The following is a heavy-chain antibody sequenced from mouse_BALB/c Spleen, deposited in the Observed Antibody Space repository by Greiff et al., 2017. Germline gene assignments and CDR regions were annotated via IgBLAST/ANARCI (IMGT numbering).Heavy chain of an antibody. CDR2: ISYSGST. Sequence: EVMLVESGPGLVKPSQSLSLTCTVTGYSITSDYAWNWIRQFPGNKLEWMGYISYSGSTSYNPSLKSRISITRDTSKNQFFLQLNSVTTEDTATYYCARGLWFAYWGQGTLVTVSA. V-gene: IGHV3-2*02. CDR3: ARGLWFAY. CDR1: GYSITSDYA. J-gene: IGHJ3*01.